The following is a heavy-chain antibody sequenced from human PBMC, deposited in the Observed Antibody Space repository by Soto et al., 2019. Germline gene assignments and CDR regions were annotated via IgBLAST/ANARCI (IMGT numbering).Heavy chain of an antibody. V-gene: IGHV4-4*02. Sequence: SETLSLTCAVSCGSISSTNWWSRVRRPPGKGLEWIGEIYHSGSTNYNPSLKSRVTISVDKSKNQFSLKLSAVTAADTAVYYCAGRSYNGMDVWGQGTTVTVSS. CDR3: AGRSYNGMDV. CDR1: CGSISSTNW. CDR2: IYHSGST. J-gene: IGHJ6*02.